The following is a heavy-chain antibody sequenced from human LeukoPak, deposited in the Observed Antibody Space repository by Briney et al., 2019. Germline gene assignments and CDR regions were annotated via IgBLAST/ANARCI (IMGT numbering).Heavy chain of an antibody. V-gene: IGHV4-39*01. Sequence: SETLSLTCTVSGGSISSSSYYWGWIRQPPGKGLEWIGSIYYSGSTYYNPSLKSRVTISVDTSKNQFSLILSSVTAADTAVYYCARHKLTPTGRLGYGIGSTRKDFDYKYCYMDVWGKGTTVTVSS. CDR1: GGSISSSSYY. CDR2: IYYSGST. CDR3: ARHKLTPTGRLGYGIGSTRKDFDYKYCYMDV. D-gene: IGHD2-15*01. J-gene: IGHJ6*03.